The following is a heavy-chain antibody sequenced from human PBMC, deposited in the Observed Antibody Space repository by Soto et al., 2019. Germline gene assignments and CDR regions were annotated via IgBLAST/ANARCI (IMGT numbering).Heavy chain of an antibody. D-gene: IGHD1-26*01. V-gene: IGHV3-23*01. Sequence: GGSLRLSCAASGFTFKSHAMNWVRQAPGNGLEWVSIISGSGTFIRYADSVKGRFTISRDNSKNILYLQMNNLRAEDTATYFCAKDLGVEGATKRGFDDWGQGTLVTVSS. CDR1: GFTFKSHA. CDR3: AKDLGVEGATKRGFDD. J-gene: IGHJ4*02. CDR2: ISGSGTFI.